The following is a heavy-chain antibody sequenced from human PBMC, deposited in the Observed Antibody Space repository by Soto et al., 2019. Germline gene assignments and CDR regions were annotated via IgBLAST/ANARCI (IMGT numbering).Heavy chain of an antibody. Sequence: SGPTLVNPTQTLTLTCTFSGFSLSTSGVGVGWIRQPPGKALEWLALIYWNDDKRYSPSLKSRLTITKDTSKNQVVLTMTNMDPVDTATCYCAHRRALDYYDSSGYRDAFDIWGQGTMVTVSS. CDR2: IYWNDDK. D-gene: IGHD3-22*01. CDR3: AHRRALDYYDSSGYRDAFDI. CDR1: GFSLSTSGVG. V-gene: IGHV2-5*01. J-gene: IGHJ3*02.